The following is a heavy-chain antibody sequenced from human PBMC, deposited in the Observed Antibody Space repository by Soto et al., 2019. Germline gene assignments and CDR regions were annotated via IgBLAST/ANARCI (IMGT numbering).Heavy chain of an antibody. CDR3: AVVDSTGNWFDP. D-gene: IGHD6-25*01. V-gene: IGHV4-39*01. CDR1: GGSISSRDFY. J-gene: IGHJ5*02. Sequence: SETLPLTCTVSGGSISSRDFYWGCLRQTPGKGLEFIGSMYYSGTTYYNPSLKSRVTISVDTSKNQFTLKLISVTAADTAVYYCAVVDSTGNWFDPWGEGALVTVSS. CDR2: MYYSGTT.